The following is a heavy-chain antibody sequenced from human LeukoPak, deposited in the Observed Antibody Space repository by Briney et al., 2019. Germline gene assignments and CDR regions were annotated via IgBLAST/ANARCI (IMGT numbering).Heavy chain of an antibody. CDR1: GFTVSSNY. J-gene: IGHJ4*02. CDR2: ISSSSSTI. D-gene: IGHD1-26*01. V-gene: IGHV3-48*02. Sequence: HPGGSLRLSCAASGFTVSSNYMSWVRQAPGKGLEWVSYISSSSSTIFYADSVKGRFTISRDNAKNSLYLQMNSLRDEDTAVYYCARDLVGAKDYWGQGTLVTVSS. CDR3: ARDLVGAKDY.